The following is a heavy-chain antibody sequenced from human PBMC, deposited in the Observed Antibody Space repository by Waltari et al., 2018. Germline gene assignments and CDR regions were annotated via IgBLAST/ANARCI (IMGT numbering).Heavy chain of an antibody. V-gene: IGHV1-46*04. D-gene: IGHD2-15*01. J-gene: IGHJ4*02. Sequence: QVQLVQSGAEVKKPGASVKVSCKASGYIFTNFCMHWVRQAPGQGLEWMGMAAPDGGTTYTQKLQDRVTMTSDTSTTTVYMELSSLRSEDTAVYYCARASCSLIWGLAEWGQGALVTVSS. CDR3: ARASCSLIWGLAE. CDR2: AAPDGGT. CDR1: GYIFTNFC.